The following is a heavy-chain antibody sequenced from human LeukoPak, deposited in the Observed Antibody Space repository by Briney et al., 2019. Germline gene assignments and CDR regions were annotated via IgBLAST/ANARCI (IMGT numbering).Heavy chain of an antibody. D-gene: IGHD6-19*01. CDR1: GYTFTSYD. J-gene: IGHJ5*02. CDR3: AREPVAGRAPFDP. CDR2: MNPNSGNR. Sequence: ASVKVSCKASGYTFTSYDINWVRQATGQGLEWMGWMNPNSGNRGYAQKFQGRVTMTRNTSISTAYMELSSLRSEDTAVYYCAREPVAGRAPFDPWGQGTLVTVSS. V-gene: IGHV1-8*01.